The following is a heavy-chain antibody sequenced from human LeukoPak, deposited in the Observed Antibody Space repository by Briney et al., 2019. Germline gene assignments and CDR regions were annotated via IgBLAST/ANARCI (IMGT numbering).Heavy chain of an antibody. CDR3: ARDIHYYYYMDV. CDR1: GYTFTNYD. CDR2: MNPNSGNT. J-gene: IGHJ6*03. V-gene: IGHV1-8*01. Sequence: ASVKVSCKASGYTFTNYDINWVRQATGQGLEWMGWMNPNSGNTGYAQKFQGRVTMTRNTSISTAYMELSRLRSDDTAVYYCARDIHYYYYMDVWGKGTTVTVSS.